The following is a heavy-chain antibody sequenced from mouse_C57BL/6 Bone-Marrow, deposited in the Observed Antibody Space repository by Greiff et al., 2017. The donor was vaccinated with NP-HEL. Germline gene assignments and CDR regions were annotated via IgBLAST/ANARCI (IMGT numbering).Heavy chain of an antibody. V-gene: IGHV1-54*01. CDR3: ARKGIYYDYDRFAY. Sequence: VQLQQSGAELVRPGTSVKVSCKASGYAFTNYLIEWVKQRPGQGLEWIGVINPGSGGTNYNEKFKGKATLTADISSSTAYMQLSSLTSEDSAVYFCARKGIYYDYDRFAYWGQGTLVTVSA. CDR1: GYAFTNYL. D-gene: IGHD2-4*01. CDR2: INPGSGGT. J-gene: IGHJ3*01.